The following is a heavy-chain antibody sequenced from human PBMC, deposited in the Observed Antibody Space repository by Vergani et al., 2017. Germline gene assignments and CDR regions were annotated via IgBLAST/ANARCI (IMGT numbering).Heavy chain of an antibody. CDR3: AKDRSRDYVWGSYRYIYFDY. V-gene: IGHV3-49*04. D-gene: IGHD3-16*02. CDR2: IRSKAYGGTT. CDR1: GFTFGDYA. Sequence: EVQLVESGGGLVQPGRSLRLSCTASGFTFGDYAMSWVRQAPGKGLEWVGFIRSKAYGGTTEYAASVKGRFTISRDDSKSIAYLQMNSLKTEDTAVYYCAKDRSRDYVWGSYRYIYFDYWGQGTLVTVSS. J-gene: IGHJ4*02.